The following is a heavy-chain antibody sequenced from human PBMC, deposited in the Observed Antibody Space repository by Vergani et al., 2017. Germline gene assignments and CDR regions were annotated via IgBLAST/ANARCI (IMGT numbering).Heavy chain of an antibody. CDR3: ATGSSSSWYAVGGPSYYFDY. CDR2: ISSDGSNK. D-gene: IGHD6-13*01. V-gene: IGHV3-30*07. J-gene: IGHJ4*02. CDR1: GFTFSSYA. Sequence: QVQLVESGGGVVQPGRSLRLSCAASGFTFSSYAMHWVRQAPGKGLDWVAVISSDGSNKYYADSVKGRFTISRDNSKNSLYLQMNSLRAEDTAVYYCATGSSSSWYAVGGPSYYFDYWGQGTLVTVSS.